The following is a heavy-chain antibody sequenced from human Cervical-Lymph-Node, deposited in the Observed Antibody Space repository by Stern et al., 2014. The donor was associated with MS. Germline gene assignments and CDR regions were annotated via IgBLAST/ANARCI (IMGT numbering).Heavy chain of an antibody. J-gene: IGHJ3*02. Sequence: EVQLVQSGGGLVKPGGSLRLSCAASGFTFGAYSMHWVRQAPGRGLAWVSSISGRGSDIYYADSLKGRFTISRDNANNSLYLQMSSLRAEDTALYFCARAYRAYIRDAFDTWGQGTLVTVSS. CDR2: ISGRGSDI. CDR3: ARAYRAYIRDAFDT. V-gene: IGHV3-21*01. CDR1: GFTFGAYS. D-gene: IGHD3-16*01.